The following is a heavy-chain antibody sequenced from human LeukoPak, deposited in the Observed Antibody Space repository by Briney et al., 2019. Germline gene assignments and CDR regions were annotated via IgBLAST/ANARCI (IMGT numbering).Heavy chain of an antibody. CDR3: AKGRGYEHLDY. J-gene: IGHJ4*02. CDR2: ISGSGGST. Sequence: GGSLRPSRAASGFTFSSYAMSWVRQAPGKGLEWVSAISGSGGSTYYADSVKGRFTISRDNSKNTLYLQMNSLRAEDTAVYYCAKGRGYEHLDYWGQGTLVTVSS. D-gene: IGHD5-12*01. V-gene: IGHV3-23*01. CDR1: GFTFSSYA.